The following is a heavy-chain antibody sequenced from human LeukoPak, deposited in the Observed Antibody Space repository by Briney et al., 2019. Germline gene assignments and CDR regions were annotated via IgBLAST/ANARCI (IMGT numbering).Heavy chain of an antibody. CDR3: ARDQGIAAAGTDFDY. Sequence: ASVKVSCKASGYTFTDYYMHWVRQAPGQGLEWMGWINPNSGGTNYAQKFQGRVTMTRDTSISTAYMELSRLRSDDTAVYYCARDQGIAAAGTDFDYWGQGTLVTVSS. D-gene: IGHD6-13*01. CDR1: GYTFTDYY. V-gene: IGHV1-2*02. J-gene: IGHJ4*02. CDR2: INPNSGGT.